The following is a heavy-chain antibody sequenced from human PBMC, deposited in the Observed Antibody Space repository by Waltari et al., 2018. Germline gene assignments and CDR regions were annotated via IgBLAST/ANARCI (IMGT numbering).Heavy chain of an antibody. CDR2: ISGSGGST. CDR3: AKDSITAMVYY. V-gene: IGHV3-23*01. J-gene: IGHJ4*02. CDR1: GFTFSSYA. D-gene: IGHD5-18*01. Sequence: EVQLLESGGGLVQPGVSLRLSCAASGFTFSSYAMRWVRQAPGKGLEGVSAISGSGGSTYYADSVKGRFTISRDNSKNTLYLQINSLRAEDTAVYYCAKDSITAMVYYWGQGTLVTVSS.